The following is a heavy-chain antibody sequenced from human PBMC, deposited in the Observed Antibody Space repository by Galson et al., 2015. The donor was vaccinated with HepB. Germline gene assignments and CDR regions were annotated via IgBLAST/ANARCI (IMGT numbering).Heavy chain of an antibody. D-gene: IGHD3-10*01. V-gene: IGHV4-39*01. J-gene: IGHJ6*02. Sequence: ETLSLTCTVSGGSISTRDHYWGWIRQPPGKGLEWIGSVYYSGSTYYNPSLRSRITISVDTSKDQFSLQLTSVTAADTAVYFCARTRPAARIRSGSDLHNMDVWGQGTTVTVSS. CDR2: VYYSGST. CDR1: GGSISTRDHY. CDR3: ARTRPAARIRSGSDLHNMDV.